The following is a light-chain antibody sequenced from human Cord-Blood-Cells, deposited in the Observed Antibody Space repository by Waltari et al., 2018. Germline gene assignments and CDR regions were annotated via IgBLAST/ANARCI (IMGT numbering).Light chain of an antibody. CDR2: AAS. CDR3: QQSYSTPIT. Sequence: EIQMTQSPFSLSASVGDRVTITCRASQSISSYLNWYQQKPGKSPKLLIYAASSLQSGVPSRFSGSGSGTDFTLTISSLQPEDVATYDCQQSYSTPITFGQGTRLGIK. CDR1: QSISSY. J-gene: IGKJ5*01. V-gene: IGKV1-39*01.